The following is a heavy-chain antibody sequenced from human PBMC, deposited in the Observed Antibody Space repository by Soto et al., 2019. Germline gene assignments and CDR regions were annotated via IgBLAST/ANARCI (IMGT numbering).Heavy chain of an antibody. CDR1: GFTFSSYD. Sequence: GGSLRLSCAASGFTFSSYDMHWVRQATGKGLEWVSAIGTAGDTYYPGSVKGRFTISRENAKNSLYLQMNSLRAGDTAVYYCARGDGYNFKGGSFDYWGQGTLVTVSS. V-gene: IGHV3-13*01. CDR2: IGTAGDT. D-gene: IGHD5-12*01. CDR3: ARGDGYNFKGGSFDY. J-gene: IGHJ4*02.